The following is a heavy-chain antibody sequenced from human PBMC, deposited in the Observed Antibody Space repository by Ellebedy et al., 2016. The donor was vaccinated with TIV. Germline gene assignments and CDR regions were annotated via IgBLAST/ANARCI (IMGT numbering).Heavy chain of an antibody. CDR3: AKRVTMVREVITYYHYAMDV. Sequence: GESLKISCVASGFTFSSYAMSWVRQAPGTGLEWVSSLSASGGSTYYADSVKGRFTISRDNSKNTLYLQMNSLRAEDTAVYSCAKRVTMVREVITYYHYAMDVWGQGTTVTVSS. V-gene: IGHV3-23*01. CDR1: GFTFSSYA. D-gene: IGHD3-10*01. J-gene: IGHJ6*02. CDR2: LSASGGST.